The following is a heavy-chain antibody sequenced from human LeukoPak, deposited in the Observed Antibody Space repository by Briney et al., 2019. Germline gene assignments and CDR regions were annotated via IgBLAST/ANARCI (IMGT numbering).Heavy chain of an antibody. Sequence: GGSLRLSCAASGFXFTNYVIHWVRQAPGKGREWVAVICFDGTNKYYADSVKGRFTISRDNSKDALYLQMNSLRAEDTAVYYCARAQPSSSWTGFDIWGQGTMVTVSS. CDR3: ARAQPSSSWTGFDI. D-gene: IGHD6-13*01. J-gene: IGHJ3*02. V-gene: IGHV3-33*01. CDR1: GFXFTNYV. CDR2: ICFDGTNK.